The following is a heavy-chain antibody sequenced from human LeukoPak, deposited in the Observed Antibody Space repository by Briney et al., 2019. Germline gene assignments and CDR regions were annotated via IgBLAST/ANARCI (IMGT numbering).Heavy chain of an antibody. CDR3: AKGGSYGDYFFDY. D-gene: IGHD4-17*01. J-gene: IGHJ4*02. CDR1: GFTFDDYA. CDR2: ISWNSGSI. Sequence: PGGSLRLSCAASGFTFDDYAMPWVRQAPGKGLEWVSGISWNSGSIGYADSVKGRFTISRDNAKNSLYLQMNSLRAEDTALYYCAKGGSYGDYFFDYWGQGTLVTVSS. V-gene: IGHV3-9*01.